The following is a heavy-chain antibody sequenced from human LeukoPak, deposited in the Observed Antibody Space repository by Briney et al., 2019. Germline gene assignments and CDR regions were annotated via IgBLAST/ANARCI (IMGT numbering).Heavy chain of an antibody. CDR3: ARSSLYGSGSYHNDY. V-gene: IGHV1-2*06. Sequence: GGSLRLSCAASGFTFNSYGMHWVRQAPGQGLEWMGRINPNSGGTNYAQKFQGRVTMTRDTSISTAYMELSRLRSDDTAVYYCARSSLYGSGSYHNDYWGQGTLVTVSS. J-gene: IGHJ4*02. CDR1: GFTFNSYG. CDR2: INPNSGGT. D-gene: IGHD3-10*01.